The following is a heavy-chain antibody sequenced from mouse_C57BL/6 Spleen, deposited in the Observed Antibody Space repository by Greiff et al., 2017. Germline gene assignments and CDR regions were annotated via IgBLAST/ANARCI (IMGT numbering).Heavy chain of an antibody. CDR1: GYTFTSYW. CDR3: ARGGGNSFDY. D-gene: IGHD2-1*01. CDR2: IDPSDSET. Sequence: QVQLKQPGAELVRPGSSVKLSCKASGYTFTSYWMHWVKQRPIQGLEWIGNIDPSDSETHSNQKFKDKATLTVDKSSSTAYMQLSSLTSEDSAVYYCARGGGNSFDYWGQGTTLTVSS. J-gene: IGHJ2*01. V-gene: IGHV1-52*01.